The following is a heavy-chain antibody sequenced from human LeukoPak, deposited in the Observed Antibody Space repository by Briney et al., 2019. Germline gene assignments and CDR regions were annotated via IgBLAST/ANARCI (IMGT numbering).Heavy chain of an antibody. J-gene: IGHJ4*02. CDR1: GFTFDDYA. CDR3: AKDMRPSGWFNFDY. CDR2: VSWNSGSI. Sequence: GRSLRLSCAASGFTFDDYAMHWVRQAPGKGLEWVSGVSWNSGSIGYADSVKGRFTISRDNAKNSLYLQMNGLRAEDTALYYCAKDMRPSGWFNFDYWGQGTLVTVSS. D-gene: IGHD6-19*01. V-gene: IGHV3-9*01.